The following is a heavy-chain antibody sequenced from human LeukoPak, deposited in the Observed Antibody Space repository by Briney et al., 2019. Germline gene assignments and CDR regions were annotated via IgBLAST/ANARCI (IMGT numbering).Heavy chain of an antibody. V-gene: IGHV3-23*01. CDR2: ISGSGGST. J-gene: IGHJ2*01. CDR1: GFTFSSYA. D-gene: IGHD3-10*01. Sequence: GGSLRLSCVASGFTFSSYAMSWVRQAPGKGLEWVSVISGSGGSTYYADSVKARFIISRDNSKNTVYLQMNSLRAEDTAVYYCAKDPSHTMAARVDLWGRGTLVSVSS. CDR3: AKDPSHTMAARVDL.